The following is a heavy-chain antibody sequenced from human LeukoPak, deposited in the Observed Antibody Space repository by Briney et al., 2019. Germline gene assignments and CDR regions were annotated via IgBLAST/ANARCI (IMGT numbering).Heavy chain of an antibody. CDR2: INHSGST. Sequence: SETLSLTCAVYGGSFSGYYWSWIRQPPGKGLEWIGEINHSGSTNYNPSLKSRVTISVDTSKNQFSLKLSSVTAADTAVYYCARGKNVNKRYYYDSSGYPRNRYYYYGMDVWGQGTTVTVSS. V-gene: IGHV4-34*01. D-gene: IGHD3-22*01. CDR3: ARGKNVNKRYYYDSSGYPRNRYYYYGMDV. J-gene: IGHJ6*02. CDR1: GGSFSGYY.